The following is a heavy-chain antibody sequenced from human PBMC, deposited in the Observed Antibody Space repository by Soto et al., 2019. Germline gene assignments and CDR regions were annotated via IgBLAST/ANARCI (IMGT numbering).Heavy chain of an antibody. CDR2: ISSRGNTI. J-gene: IGHJ6*03. CDR1: GFTFSTYT. CDR3: ARTAYFYMDV. Sequence: EVQVVESGGGLVQPGGSLRLSCAASGFTFSTYTMNWVRQAPGKGLEWVSYISSRGNTIYYADSVQGRFIISRDNAKSSLYLQVNSLRAEDTAVYYCARTAYFYMDVWGKGTTVTVSS. V-gene: IGHV3-48*01. D-gene: IGHD5-18*01.